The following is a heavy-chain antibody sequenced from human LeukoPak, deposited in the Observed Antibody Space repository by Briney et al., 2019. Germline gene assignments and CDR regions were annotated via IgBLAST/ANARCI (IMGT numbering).Heavy chain of an antibody. D-gene: IGHD4-17*01. CDR2: IYYSGST. Sequence: SETLSLTCTVSGGSISSSSYYWGWIRQPPGKGLEWIGSIYYSGSTYYNPSLKSRVTISVDTSKNQSSLKLSSVTAADTAVYYCARTPRTTVTTLGAFDIWGQGTMVTVSS. CDR1: GGSISSSSYY. V-gene: IGHV4-39*01. J-gene: IGHJ3*02. CDR3: ARTPRTTVTTLGAFDI.